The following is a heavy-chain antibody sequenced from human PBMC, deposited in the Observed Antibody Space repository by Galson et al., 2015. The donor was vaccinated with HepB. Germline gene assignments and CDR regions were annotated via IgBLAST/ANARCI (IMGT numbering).Heavy chain of an antibody. Sequence: SLRLSCAASDFTFSDYYMSWIRQAPGKGLEWISYISSSGTYIYYADSVKGRFTISRDNAQNSLYLQMNSLRAEDTAIYYCARDSHYDNYAYYLDYWGQGTLVTVSS. CDR2: ISSSGTYI. CDR3: ARDSHYDNYAYYLDY. J-gene: IGHJ4*02. D-gene: IGHD3-9*01. CDR1: DFTFSDYY. V-gene: IGHV3-11*01.